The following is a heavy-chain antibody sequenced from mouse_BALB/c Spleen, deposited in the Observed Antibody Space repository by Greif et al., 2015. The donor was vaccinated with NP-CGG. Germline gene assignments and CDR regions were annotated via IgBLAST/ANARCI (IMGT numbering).Heavy chain of an antibody. V-gene: IGHV5-12-1*01. J-gene: IGHJ1*01. D-gene: IGHD2-1*01. Sequence: EVKLVESGGGLVKPGGSLKLSCAASGFAFSSYDMSWVRQTPEKRLEWVAYISSGGGSTYYPDTVKGRFTISRDNAKNTLYLQMSSLKSEDTAMYYCARQDGNYVGWYFDVWGAGTTVTVSS. CDR1: GFAFSSYD. CDR3: ARQDGNYVGWYFDV. CDR2: ISSGGGST.